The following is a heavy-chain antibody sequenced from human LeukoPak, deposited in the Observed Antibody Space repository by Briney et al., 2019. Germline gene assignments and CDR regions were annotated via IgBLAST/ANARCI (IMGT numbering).Heavy chain of an antibody. Sequence: GGSLRLSCTASGITFSSFAMNWVRQAPGKGLEWVSSITSSVGDTFYADSVKGRFTISRDNSKNTLYLQVNSLRVEDTAVYYCASQRTTVGGYWGQGTLVTVSS. CDR2: ITSSVGDT. V-gene: IGHV3-23*01. CDR1: GITFSSFA. CDR3: ASQRTTVGGY. J-gene: IGHJ4*02. D-gene: IGHD4-11*01.